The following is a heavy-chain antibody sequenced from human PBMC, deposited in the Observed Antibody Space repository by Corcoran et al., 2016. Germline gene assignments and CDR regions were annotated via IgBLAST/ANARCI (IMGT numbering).Heavy chain of an antibody. D-gene: IGHD4-17*01. Sequence: EVQLVESGGGLVQPGGSLRLSCAASGSTFSRYWMHWVRQAPGKGLVWVSRINIDGSSTTYADSVKGRFTISRDNAKNTLYLQINSLRAEDTAIYYCAKAYGGNTHFDYWGQGTLVTVSS. CDR3: AKAYGGNTHFDY. CDR2: INIDGSST. V-gene: IGHV3-74*01. J-gene: IGHJ4*02. CDR1: GSTFSRYW.